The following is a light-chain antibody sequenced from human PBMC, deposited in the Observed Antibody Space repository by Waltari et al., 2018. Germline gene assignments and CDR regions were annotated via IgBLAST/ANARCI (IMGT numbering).Light chain of an antibody. CDR1: SSDVGGYNY. Sequence: QSALTQPPSASGSRGQSVTISCTGTSSDVGGYNYVSWYQPHPGEAPKLMMFEVNKRPPVLHLRFSGSKSGHTAALTGSGLQAADDADYYCSSYAGSNNLVFGTGTKVTVL. CDR3: SSYAGSNNLV. J-gene: IGLJ1*01. CDR2: EVN. V-gene: IGLV2-8*01.